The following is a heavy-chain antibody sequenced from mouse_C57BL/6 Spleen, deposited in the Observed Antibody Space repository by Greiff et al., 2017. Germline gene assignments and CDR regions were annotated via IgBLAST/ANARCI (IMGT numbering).Heavy chain of an antibody. Sequence: EVKVVESGGGLVKPGGSLKLSCAASGFTFSDYGMHWVRQAPEKGLEWVAYISSGSSTIYYADTVKGRFTISRDNAKNTLYLQMTSLRSEDTAMYYCARKAGTVFEYWGQGTTLTVSS. CDR2: ISSGSSTI. CDR1: GFTFSDYG. D-gene: IGHD4-1*01. V-gene: IGHV5-17*01. J-gene: IGHJ2*01. CDR3: ARKAGTVFEY.